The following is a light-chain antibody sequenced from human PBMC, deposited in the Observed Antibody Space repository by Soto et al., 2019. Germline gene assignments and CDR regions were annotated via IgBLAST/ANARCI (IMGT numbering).Light chain of an antibody. CDR1: ESVSSSY. Sequence: IVLTQCPGSLSLYPGQRANRSCRAIESVSSSYLAWYQQKPGQAPRPLIYLASSRATGVPDRVSGSGSETDFTPTIVRLESEDCAGYHCQQEGSSPLTGRYGQGTKVDIK. CDR2: LAS. CDR3: QQEGSSPLTGR. J-gene: IGKJ1*01. V-gene: IGKV3-20*01.